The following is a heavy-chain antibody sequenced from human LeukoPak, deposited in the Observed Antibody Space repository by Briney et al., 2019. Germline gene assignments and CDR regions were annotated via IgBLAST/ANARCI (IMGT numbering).Heavy chain of an antibody. D-gene: IGHD3-3*01. CDR3: ARVYDPAPAAAYNSFDP. CDR2: IYYSGST. V-gene: IGHV4-39*07. J-gene: IGHJ5*02. CDR1: GGSISSSSYY. Sequence: SETLSLTCTVSGGSISSSSYYWGWIRQPPGKGLEWIGSIYYSGSTYYNPSLKSRVTISVDTSKNQFSLKLSSVTAADTAVYYCARVYDPAPAAAYNSFDPWGQGTLVTVSS.